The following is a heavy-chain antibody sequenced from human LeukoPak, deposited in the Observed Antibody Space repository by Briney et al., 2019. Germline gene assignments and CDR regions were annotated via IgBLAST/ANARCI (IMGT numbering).Heavy chain of an antibody. J-gene: IGHJ4*02. Sequence: GASVKVSCKASGYTFTGYYVHWVRQAPGQGLEWMGWINPNSGDTNYAQKFQGRVTLTRDTSISTAYMELSRLRSDDTAVYYCARDTERGYDSSPQDYWGQGTLVTVSS. CDR1: GYTFTGYY. V-gene: IGHV1-2*02. CDR3: ARDTERGYDSSPQDY. CDR2: INPNSGDT. D-gene: IGHD3-22*01.